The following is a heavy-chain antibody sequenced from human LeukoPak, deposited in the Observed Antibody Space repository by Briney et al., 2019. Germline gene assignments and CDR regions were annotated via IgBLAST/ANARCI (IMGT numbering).Heavy chain of an antibody. J-gene: IGHJ5*02. V-gene: IGHV3-23*01. CDR3: AKDQGTMVRGVRYNWFDP. D-gene: IGHD3-10*01. CDR1: GLTFSSYD. CDR2: IAGSGDGT. Sequence: PGGSLRLSCAAAGLTFSSYDMSWVRQAPGKGLEWVSTIAGSGDGTHYADSVKGRFTISRDNSKNTLYLQMNSPSAEDTAEYYCAKDQGTMVRGVRYNWFDPWGQGTLVTVSS.